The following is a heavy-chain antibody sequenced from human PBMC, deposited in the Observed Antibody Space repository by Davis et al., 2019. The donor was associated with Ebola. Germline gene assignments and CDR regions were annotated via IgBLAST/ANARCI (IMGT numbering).Heavy chain of an antibody. CDR1: GGTFSSYA. D-gene: IGHD3-22*01. Sequence: ASVKVSCKASGGTFSSYAISWVRQAPGQGPEWMGWINTNSGGTKYTQKSQGRVTMTRATSISTAYMELSSLRSDDTAVYYCARDSSNYYDDSGSPMSAFDIWGQGTMVTVSS. V-gene: IGHV1-2*02. J-gene: IGHJ3*02. CDR2: INTNSGGT. CDR3: ARDSSNYYDDSGSPMSAFDI.